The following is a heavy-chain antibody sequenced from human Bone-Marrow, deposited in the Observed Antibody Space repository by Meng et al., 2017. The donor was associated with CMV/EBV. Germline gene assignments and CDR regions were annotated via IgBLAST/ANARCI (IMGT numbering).Heavy chain of an antibody. CDR3: ARGSEADFDD. CDR2: IYYSGST. Sequence: LRLSCTVSGGSISSGDYYWSWIRQPPGKGLEWIGYIYYSGSTYYNPSLKSRVTISVDTSKNQFSLKLSSVTAADTAVYDCARGSEADFDDWGQGTLVTVSS. CDR1: GGSISSGDYY. D-gene: IGHD1-14*01. V-gene: IGHV4-30-4*08. J-gene: IGHJ4*02.